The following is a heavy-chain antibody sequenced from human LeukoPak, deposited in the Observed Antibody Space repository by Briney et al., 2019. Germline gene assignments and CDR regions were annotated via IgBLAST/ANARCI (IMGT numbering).Heavy chain of an antibody. CDR1: GYTFTSYD. J-gene: IGHJ6*03. CDR2: MNPNSGNT. CDR3: ARVREYSSSYYYYYYYMGV. V-gene: IGHV1-8*01. Sequence: ASVKVSCKASGYTFTSYDINWVRQATGQGLEWMGWMNPNSGNTGYAQKFQGRVTMTRNTSISTAYMELSSLRSEDTAVYYCARVREYSSSYYYYYYYMGVWGKGPRSPSP. D-gene: IGHD6-6*01.